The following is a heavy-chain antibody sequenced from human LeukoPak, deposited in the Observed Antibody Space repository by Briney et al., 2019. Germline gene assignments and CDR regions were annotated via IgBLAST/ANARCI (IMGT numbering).Heavy chain of an antibody. CDR1: GFSISSGYF. CDR3: ARAGCCTGYDSRYFDY. J-gene: IGHJ4*02. Sequence: PSETLSLTCTVSGFSISSGYFCGWIRQPPGQGLEWIGSIFHSESTYYNPSLRSRVTISVDTSNNQFSLKLSSVTAAETAVYYCARAGCCTGYDSRYFDYWGQGTLVTVSS. D-gene: IGHD5-12*01. V-gene: IGHV4-38-2*02. CDR2: IFHSEST.